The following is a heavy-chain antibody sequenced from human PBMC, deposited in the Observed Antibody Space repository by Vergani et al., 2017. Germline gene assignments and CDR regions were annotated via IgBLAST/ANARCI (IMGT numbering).Heavy chain of an antibody. Sequence: QVQLQQWGGGLLKPSETLSLTCVVNGGSFTSYHWPWIRQSPGEGLEWVGDIDHTGRPDYNPSLKSRLTMSVDKSRNQFPLTLNSVTATDTAIYFCARVNTETNGHLYYYYYMDVWGQGTAVTVS. J-gene: IGHJ6*03. CDR3: ARVNTETNGHLYYYYYMDV. CDR1: GGSFTSYH. V-gene: IGHV4-34*01. CDR2: IDHTGRP. D-gene: IGHD4-11*01.